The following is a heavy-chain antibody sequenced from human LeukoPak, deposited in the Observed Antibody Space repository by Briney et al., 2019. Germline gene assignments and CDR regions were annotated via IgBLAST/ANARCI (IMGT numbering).Heavy chain of an antibody. CDR3: GKDGPIGGYFQH. J-gene: IGHJ1*01. CDR1: GFTFSSYA. D-gene: IGHD3-16*01. CDR2: ISGCGGST. Sequence: PGGSLRLSCAASGFTFSSYAMSWVRQAPGKGLEWVSAISGCGGSTYYADSVKGRFTISRDNSKNTLYLQMNSLGAEDTAVYYCGKDGPIGGYFQHWGQGTLVTVSS. V-gene: IGHV3-23*01.